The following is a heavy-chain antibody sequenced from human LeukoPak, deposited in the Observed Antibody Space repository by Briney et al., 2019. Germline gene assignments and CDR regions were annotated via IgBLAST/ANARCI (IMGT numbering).Heavy chain of an antibody. CDR2: ISGSGGST. V-gene: IGHV3-23*01. CDR1: GFTFSSYA. Sequence: GGSLRLSCAASGFTFSSYAMSWVRQAPGKGLEWDSAISGSGGSTYYADSVKGRFTISRDNSKNTLYLQMNSLRAEDTAVYYCARGGSYCSSTSCCGQWYFDLWGRGTLVTVSS. J-gene: IGHJ2*01. CDR3: ARGGSYCSSTSCCGQWYFDL. D-gene: IGHD2-2*01.